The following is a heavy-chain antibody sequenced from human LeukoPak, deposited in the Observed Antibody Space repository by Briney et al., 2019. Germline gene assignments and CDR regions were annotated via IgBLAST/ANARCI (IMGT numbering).Heavy chain of an antibody. CDR1: GFTFSSYG. CDR3: AKGEMDV. V-gene: IGHV3-30*18. J-gene: IGHJ6*02. CDR2: ISYDGSNK. Sequence: GGSLRLSCAASGFTFSSYGMHWVRQAPGKGLEWVAVISYDGSNKYYADSVKGRFTISRDNSKNTQYLQMNSLRAEDTAVYYCAKGEMDVWGQGTTVTVSS.